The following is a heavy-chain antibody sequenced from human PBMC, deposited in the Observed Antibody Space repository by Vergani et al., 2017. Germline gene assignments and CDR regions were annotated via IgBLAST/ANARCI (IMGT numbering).Heavy chain of an antibody. D-gene: IGHD1-1*01. CDR1: EYSFGNYW. V-gene: IGHV5-51*03. Sequence: EVELVPSGPEMRKPEESLKISCKGSEYSFGNYWIGWVRQMPGKGLEWMGIIYPADSATRYSPSFQGQVTISADKSISTAFLQLNSLKASDTALYYCARNTTYTDSWGQGTLVTVSS. CDR2: IYPADSAT. CDR3: ARNTTYTDS. J-gene: IGHJ4*02.